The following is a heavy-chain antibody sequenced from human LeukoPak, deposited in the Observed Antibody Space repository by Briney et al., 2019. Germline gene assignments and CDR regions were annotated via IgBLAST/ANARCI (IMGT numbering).Heavy chain of an antibody. V-gene: IGHV1-18*01. Sequence: ASVKVSCKASGYTFTSYGISWVRQAPGHGLEWMGWISAYNGNTNYAQKLQGRVTMTTDTSASTAYMELRSLRSDDTAVYYCARRLGGSYYYWFDPWGQGTLVTVSS. CDR3: ARRLGGSYYYWFDP. J-gene: IGHJ5*02. CDR2: ISAYNGNT. CDR1: GYTFTSYG. D-gene: IGHD1-26*01.